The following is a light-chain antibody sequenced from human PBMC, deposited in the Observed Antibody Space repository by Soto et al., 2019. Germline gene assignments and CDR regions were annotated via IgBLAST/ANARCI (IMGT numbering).Light chain of an antibody. V-gene: IGKV3-20*01. CDR2: GAS. CDR3: QQYGRSPT. Sequence: EIVLTQSPGTLSLSPGERATLSCRASQSVSSSYLVWYQQKPGQAPRLLIYGASSRATGIPDRFSGSGSGTDFTLTISRLEPEDFAVYYCQQYGRSPTFGGGTKVEIK. J-gene: IGKJ4*01. CDR1: QSVSSSY.